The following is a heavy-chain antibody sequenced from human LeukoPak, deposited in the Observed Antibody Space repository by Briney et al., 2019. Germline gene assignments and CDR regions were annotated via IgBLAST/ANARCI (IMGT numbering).Heavy chain of an antibody. D-gene: IGHD6-19*01. CDR1: GYSFTDYY. V-gene: IGHV1-2*02. Sequence: ASVKVSCKASGYSFTDYYIHWVRQAPGQGLEWMGWINPNSGDTSYAQNFHGRVTMTRDWSINTAYLEVSSVKSDDTVVFYCARGKQWLIRYWGQGTLVTVSS. CDR3: ARGKQWLIRY. J-gene: IGHJ4*02. CDR2: INPNSGDT.